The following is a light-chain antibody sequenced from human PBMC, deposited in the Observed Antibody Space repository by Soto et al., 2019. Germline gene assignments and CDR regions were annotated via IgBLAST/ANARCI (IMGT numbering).Light chain of an antibody. V-gene: IGKV3-15*01. J-gene: IGKJ5*01. CDR2: GAT. CDR3: QQYSSSPS. CDR1: QSVNIY. Sequence: EIVMTQSPATLSVSPGERATLSCRASQSVNIYLAWYQQKPGQAPRLLIHGATTRATGIPARFSGSGSGTEFTLTISSLQSEDFAVYYCQQYSSSPSFGQGTRLEIK.